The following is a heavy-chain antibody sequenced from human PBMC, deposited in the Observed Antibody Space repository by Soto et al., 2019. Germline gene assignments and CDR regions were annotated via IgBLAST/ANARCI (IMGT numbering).Heavy chain of an antibody. V-gene: IGHV1-18*01. Sequence: QVQLVQSGGEVKKPGASVKVSCKTSGYTFSKFGISWARQVPGQGLEWVGWITPYDGSTNFAQKLQGRVSLTLDTSTDTAYLELRSLESDDTAVYYCARSWFRTDNPYAWGQGTLVTVSS. CDR1: GYTFSKFG. CDR2: ITPYDGST. CDR3: ARSWFRTDNPYA. J-gene: IGHJ5*02. D-gene: IGHD3-22*01.